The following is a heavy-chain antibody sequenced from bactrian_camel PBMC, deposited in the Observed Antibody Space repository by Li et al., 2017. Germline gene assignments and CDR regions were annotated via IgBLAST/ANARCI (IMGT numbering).Heavy chain of an antibody. J-gene: IGHJ4*01. D-gene: IGHD2*01. CDR2: INGNGKNK. Sequence: QVQLVESGGGLVEPGGSLRLSCTGSGFLFNSAFMSWLRQAPGKEVEWVSSINGNGKNKVYADSVKGRFTISRDNRKNTMYLQMNSLKPEDTAMYYCAAGGGNGAFCYTGERSMDYRGQGTQVTVS. CDR1: GFLFNSAF. V-gene: IGHV3-2*01. CDR3: AAGGGNGAFCYTGERSMDY.